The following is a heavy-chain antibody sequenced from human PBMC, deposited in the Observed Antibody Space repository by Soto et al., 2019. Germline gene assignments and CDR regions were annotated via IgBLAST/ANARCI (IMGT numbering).Heavy chain of an antibody. J-gene: IGHJ5*02. CDR3: ARLQATMIVVGWFDP. V-gene: IGHV4-31*03. D-gene: IGHD3-22*01. Sequence: SETLSLTCTVSGGSISSGGYYWSWIRQHPGKGLEWIGYIYYSGSTYYNPSLKSRVTISVDTSKNQFSLKLSSVTAADTAVYYCARLQATMIVVGWFDPWGQGTLVTVSS. CDR1: GGSISSGGYY. CDR2: IYYSGST.